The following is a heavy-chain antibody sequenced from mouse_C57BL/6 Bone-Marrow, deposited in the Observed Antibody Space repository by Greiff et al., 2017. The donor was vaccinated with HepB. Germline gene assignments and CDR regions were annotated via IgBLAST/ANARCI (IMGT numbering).Heavy chain of an antibody. J-gene: IGHJ3*01. CDR1: GFTFSSYA. CDR2: ISDGGSYT. CDR3: ARSYSKFAY. Sequence: EVQVVESGGGLVKPGGSLKLPGAAPGFTFSSYAMSWVRQTPEKRLEWLATISDGGSYTYYPDNVKGRFTISRDNAKNNLYLQMSHLKSEDTAMYYCARSYSKFAYWGQGTLVTVSA. V-gene: IGHV5-4*01. D-gene: IGHD2-5*01.